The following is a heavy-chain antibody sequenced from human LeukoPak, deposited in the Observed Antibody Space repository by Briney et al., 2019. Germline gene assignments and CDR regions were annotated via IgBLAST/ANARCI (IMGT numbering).Heavy chain of an antibody. V-gene: IGHV4-59*08. D-gene: IGHD3-3*01. CDR3: ARTPIYSNYDFWSGYRGAFDI. CDR1: GGSISSYY. CDR2: IYYSGST. Sequence: SETLSLTCTVSGGSISSYYWSWIRQPPGKGLEWSGYIYYSGSTNYNPSLKSRATISVDTSKNQFSLKLSSVTAADTAVYYCARTPIYSNYDFWSGYRGAFDIWGQGTMVTVSS. J-gene: IGHJ3*02.